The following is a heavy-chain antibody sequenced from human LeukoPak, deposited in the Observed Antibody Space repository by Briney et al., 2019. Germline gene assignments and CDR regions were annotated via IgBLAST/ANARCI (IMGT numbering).Heavy chain of an antibody. CDR1: GYTFTSYG. Sequence: GASVKVSCKASGYTFTSYGISWVRQAPGQGLEWMGWISAYNGNTNYAQKLQGRVTMTTDTSTSTAYMELRSLRSDDTAVYYCARDWGYYDILTGSHPSLDYWGQGTLVTVSS. D-gene: IGHD3-9*01. CDR2: ISAYNGNT. CDR3: ARDWGYYDILTGSHPSLDY. J-gene: IGHJ4*02. V-gene: IGHV1-18*01.